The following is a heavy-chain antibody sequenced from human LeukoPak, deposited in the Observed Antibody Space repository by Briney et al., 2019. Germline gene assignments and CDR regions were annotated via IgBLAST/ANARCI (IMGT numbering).Heavy chain of an antibody. CDR2: IYSSGST. Sequence: PGVSLRLSCAGSGFIVGDSYTSWVRQGPGKGLEWVSAIYSSGSTDYADSVRGRFTIARDTSKNMVYLQMNSLTAEDTAIYYCVRRTGAAPGEFFLHWGQGTLVTVSS. D-gene: IGHD6-19*01. V-gene: IGHV3-53*01. J-gene: IGHJ1*01. CDR3: VRRTGAAPGEFFLH. CDR1: GFIVGDSY.